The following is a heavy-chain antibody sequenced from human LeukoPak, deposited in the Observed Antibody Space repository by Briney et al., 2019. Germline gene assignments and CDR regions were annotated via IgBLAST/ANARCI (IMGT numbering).Heavy chain of an antibody. CDR1: GFTFRDSA. V-gene: IGHV3-73*01. CDR2: IRSKANSYAT. D-gene: IGHD4-17*01. Sequence: GGSLRLSCAASGFTFRDSAMHWVRQASGKGLEWVGRIRSKANSYATAYAASVKGRFTISRDDSKNTAYLQMNSLKTEDTAVYYCTRCGCYYGDYEDYYYYYGMDVWGQGTTVTVSS. CDR3: TRCGCYYGDYEDYYYYYGMDV. J-gene: IGHJ6*02.